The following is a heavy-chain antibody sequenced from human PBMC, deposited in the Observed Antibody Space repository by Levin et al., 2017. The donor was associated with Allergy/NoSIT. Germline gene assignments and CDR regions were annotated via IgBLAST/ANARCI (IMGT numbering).Heavy chain of an antibody. CDR1: GFTFSNYA. J-gene: IGHJ4*02. CDR2: IRGSGDKT. Sequence: GGSLRLSCAASGFTFSNYAMSWVRQAPGKGLEWVSAIRGSGDKTYYADSVQGRFTISRANSKSTVYLQMNSLKAEDTAVYYCAKDWFSDGDWVGDGIDYWGQGTLVTVSS. V-gene: IGHV3-23*01. D-gene: IGHD4-17*01. CDR3: AKDWFSDGDWVGDGIDY.